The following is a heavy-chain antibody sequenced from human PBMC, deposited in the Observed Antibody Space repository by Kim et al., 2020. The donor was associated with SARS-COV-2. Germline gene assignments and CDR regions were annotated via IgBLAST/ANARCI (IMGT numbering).Heavy chain of an antibody. CDR3: ARQPLGIAVLWYSSGTHFDS. J-gene: IGHJ4*02. CDR1: GGSISSSSYY. CDR2: IYYSGST. Sequence: SETLSLTCTVSGGSISSSSYYWGWIRQPPGKGLEWIGSIYYSGSTYYNPSLKSRVTISVDTSKNQFSLKLSSVTAADTAVYYCARQPLGIAVLWYSSGTHFDSWGQGTLVTVSS. D-gene: IGHD6-19*01. V-gene: IGHV4-39*01.